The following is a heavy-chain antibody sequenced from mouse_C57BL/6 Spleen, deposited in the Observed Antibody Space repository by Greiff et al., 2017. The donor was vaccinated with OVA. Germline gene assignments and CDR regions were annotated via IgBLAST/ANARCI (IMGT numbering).Heavy chain of an antibody. CDR2: ISSGSSTI. CDR1: GFTFSDYG. V-gene: IGHV5-17*01. J-gene: IGHJ1*03. CDR3: ASGGLGSWYFDV. Sequence: EVMLVESGGGLVKPGGSLKLSCAASGFTFSDYGMHWVRQAPEKGLEWVAYISSGSSTIYYADTVKGRFTISRDNAKNTLFLQMTSLRSEDTAMYYCASGGLGSWYFDVWGTGTTVTVSS. D-gene: IGHD4-1*01.